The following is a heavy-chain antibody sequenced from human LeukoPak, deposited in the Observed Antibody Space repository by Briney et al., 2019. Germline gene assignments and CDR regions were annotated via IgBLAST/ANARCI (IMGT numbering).Heavy chain of an antibody. V-gene: IGHV3-23*01. D-gene: IGHD3-10*01. J-gene: IGHJ3*01. CDR2: ISGSSIST. Sequence: GGSLRLSCAASRFTFSSYAMSWVRQAPGKGLEWILTISGSSISTYYADSVKGRFTVSRDNSENTLYLQMSSLRAEDTAIYYCAKDLGGSGNYYWSAFDFWGQGTMVTVSS. CDR1: RFTFSSYA. CDR3: AKDLGGSGNYYWSAFDF.